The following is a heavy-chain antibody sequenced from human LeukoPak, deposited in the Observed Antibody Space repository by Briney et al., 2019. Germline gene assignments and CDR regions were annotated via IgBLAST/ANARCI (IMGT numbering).Heavy chain of an antibody. CDR2: IYTSGST. Sequence: PETLSLTCTVSGGSISSYYWSWIRQPAGKGLEWIGRIYTSGSTNYNPSLKSRVTISVDTSKNQFSLKLSSVTAADTAVYYCARSGGHRFLEWLFDYWGQGTLVTVSS. CDR3: ARSGGHRFLEWLFDY. CDR1: GGSISSYY. V-gene: IGHV4-4*07. J-gene: IGHJ4*02. D-gene: IGHD3-3*01.